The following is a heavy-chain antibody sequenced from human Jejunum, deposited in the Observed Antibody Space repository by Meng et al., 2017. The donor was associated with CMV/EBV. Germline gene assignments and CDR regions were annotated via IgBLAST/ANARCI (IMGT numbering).Heavy chain of an antibody. CDR2: ITSTAYGGTT. CDR3: TRDPFSYYHYYYGVDV. V-gene: IGHV3-49*04. Sequence: GDYAMSWVRQATGKGLQWVGFITSTAYGGTTEYAASVKGRFTISRDDSKRIAYLQMNSLKTEDTGVYYCTRDPFSYYHYYYGVDVWGQGTTVTVSS. CDR1: GDYA. D-gene: IGHD3-16*01. J-gene: IGHJ6*02.